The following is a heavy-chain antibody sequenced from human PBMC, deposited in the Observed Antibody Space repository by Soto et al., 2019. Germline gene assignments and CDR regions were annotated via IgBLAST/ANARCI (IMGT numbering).Heavy chain of an antibody. CDR2: IYYSGST. D-gene: IGHD4-17*01. V-gene: IGHV4-59*01. CDR3: ARDYGDYGMDV. Sequence: SETLSLTCTVSGGSISSYYWSWIRQPPGEGLEWIGYIYYSGSTNYNPSLKSRVTISLDTSKNQFSLKLGSVTAADTAVYYCARDYGDYGMDVWGQGTTVTVSS. J-gene: IGHJ6*02. CDR1: GGSISSYY.